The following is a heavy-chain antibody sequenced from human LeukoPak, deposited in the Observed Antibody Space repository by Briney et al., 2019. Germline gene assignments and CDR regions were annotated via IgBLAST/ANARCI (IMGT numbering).Heavy chain of an antibody. Sequence: SEALSLTCTVSGGSISSYYWSWIRQPAGKGLEWIGRIYTSGSTNYDPSLKSRVTMSVDTSKNQFSLKLSSVTAADTAVYYCARDRGTIAAAFPWGQGTLVTVSS. D-gene: IGHD6-13*01. CDR3: ARDRGTIAAAFP. CDR2: IYTSGST. J-gene: IGHJ5*02. CDR1: GGSISSYY. V-gene: IGHV4-4*07.